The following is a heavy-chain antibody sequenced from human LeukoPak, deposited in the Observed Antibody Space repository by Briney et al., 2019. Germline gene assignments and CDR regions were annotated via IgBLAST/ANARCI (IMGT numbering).Heavy chain of an antibody. V-gene: IGHV3-23*01. J-gene: IGHJ2*01. CDR1: GFTFSSYG. CDR2: ISGSGGST. Sequence: GGSLRLSCAASGFTFSSYGMSWVRQAPGKGLEWVSAISGSGGSTYYADSVKGRFTISRDNSKNTLYLQMNSLRAEDTAVYYCANGYCSGGSCYELARGGGPGFDLWGRGTLVTVSS. CDR3: ANGYCSGGSCYELARGGGPGFDL. D-gene: IGHD2-15*01.